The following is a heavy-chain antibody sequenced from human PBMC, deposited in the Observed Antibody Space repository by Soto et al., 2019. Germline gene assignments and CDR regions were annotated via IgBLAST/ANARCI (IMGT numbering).Heavy chain of an antibody. Sequence: PGVSLRLSCAASGFTFSSYGMHWVRQAPGKGLEWVALIWYDGSNKYYADSVKGRFTISRDNSKNRLYLQMNGLRAEDTAVYYCARDRGDGFNFGPVDYWGQGSLVTVSS. V-gene: IGHV3-33*08. CDR2: IWYDGSNK. J-gene: IGHJ4*02. D-gene: IGHD3-10*01. CDR3: ARDRGDGFNFGPVDY. CDR1: GFTFSSYG.